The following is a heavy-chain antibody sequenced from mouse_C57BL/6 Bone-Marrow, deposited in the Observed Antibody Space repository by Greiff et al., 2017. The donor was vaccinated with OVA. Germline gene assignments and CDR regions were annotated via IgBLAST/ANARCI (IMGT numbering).Heavy chain of an antibody. CDR3: ATPDDYGSPYYAMDY. CDR1: GYTFTSYG. V-gene: IGHV1-81*01. J-gene: IGHJ4*01. CDR2: IYPRSGNT. Sequence: QVQLKQSGAELARPGASVKLSCKASGYTFTSYGISWVKQRTGQGLEWIGEIYPRSGNTYYNEKFKGKATLTADKSSSTAYMELRSLTSEDSAVYFCATPDDYGSPYYAMDYWGQGTSVTVSS. D-gene: IGHD1-1*01.